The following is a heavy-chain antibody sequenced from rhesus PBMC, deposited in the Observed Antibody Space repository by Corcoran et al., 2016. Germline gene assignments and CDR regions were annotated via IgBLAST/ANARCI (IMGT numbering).Heavy chain of an antibody. J-gene: IGHJ2*01. CDR2: IDGSGGRP. V-gene: IGHV4-160*01. CDR3: ARVYSGSSSWYFDL. CDR1: GGSISSNY. D-gene: IGHD3-16*01. Sequence: QVQLQESGPGLVKPSETLSLTCAVSGGSISSNYWSWIRQTPGKGLDWIGRIDGSGGRPDSNPSLKRRVTISKDTSKNQFSLKLSSVTAAAPAVYFCARVYSGSSSWYFDLWGPGTPITISS.